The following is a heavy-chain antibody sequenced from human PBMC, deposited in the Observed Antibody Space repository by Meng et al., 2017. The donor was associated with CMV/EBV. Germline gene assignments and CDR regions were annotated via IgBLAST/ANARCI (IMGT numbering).Heavy chain of an antibody. J-gene: IGHJ4*02. V-gene: IGHV3-30*02. CDR1: GFTFSSYG. CDR3: ANRYSGYEDVWYFDY. Sequence: GESLKISCAASGFTFSSYGMHWVRQAPGKGLEWVAFIRYDGSNKYYADSVKGRFTISRDNSKNTLYLQMNSLRTEDTAVYYCANRYSGYEDVWYFDYWGQGTLVTVSS. CDR2: IRYDGSNK. D-gene: IGHD5-12*01.